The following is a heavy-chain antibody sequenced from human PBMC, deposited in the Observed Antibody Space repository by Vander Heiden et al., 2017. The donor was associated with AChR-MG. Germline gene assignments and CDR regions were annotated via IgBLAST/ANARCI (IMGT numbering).Heavy chain of an antibody. D-gene: IGHD3-22*01. V-gene: IGHV3-23*01. CDR1: GFTFSSFA. Sequence: EVQLLESGGGLVQPGGSLRLSCPASGFTFSSFAMSWVRQAPGKGLEWVSTISGGGHNTYYADAVKGRFTISRDNSKNTLYLQMNRLRAEDTALYYCAKATNSVVPDDYWGQGTLVTVSS. J-gene: IGHJ4*02. CDR2: ISGGGHNT. CDR3: AKATNSVVPDDY.